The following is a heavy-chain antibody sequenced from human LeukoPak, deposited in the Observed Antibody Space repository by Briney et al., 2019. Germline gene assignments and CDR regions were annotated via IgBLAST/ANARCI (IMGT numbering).Heavy chain of an antibody. D-gene: IGHD1-26*01. CDR2: ITGSGAGT. V-gene: IGHV3-23*01. J-gene: IGHJ4*02. CDR3: AEGRSGSYYAFDY. CDR1: GCTSINYA. Sequence: PGGSLRLSCTASGCTSINYAMSWVRQPPGKGLEWISGITGSGAGTYYADSVKGRFTISRDNSKNTLYLQMNSLRAEDTALYYCAEGRSGSYYAFDYWGQGTLVTVSS.